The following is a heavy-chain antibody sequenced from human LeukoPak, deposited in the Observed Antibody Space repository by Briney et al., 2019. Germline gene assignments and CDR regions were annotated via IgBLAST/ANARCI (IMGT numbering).Heavy chain of an antibody. D-gene: IGHD2-15*01. J-gene: IGHJ5*02. CDR3: ARDAAQYCSGGSCYYGKWFDP. V-gene: IGHV4-61*02. CDR2: IYTSGST. CDR1: GGSISSGSYY. Sequence: SQTLSLTCTVSGGSISSGSYYWSWIRQPAGKGLEWIGRIYTSGSTNYNPALKSRVTISVDTSKNQFSLKLSSVTAADTAVYYCARDAAQYCSGGSCYYGKWFDPWGQGTLVTVSS.